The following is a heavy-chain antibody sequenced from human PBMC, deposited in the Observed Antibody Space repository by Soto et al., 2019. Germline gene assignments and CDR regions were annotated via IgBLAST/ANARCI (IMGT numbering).Heavy chain of an antibody. Sequence: QVQLVQSGAEVKKPGSSVKVSCKASGGTFSSYSINWVRQAPGQGLEWMGEISPIFGTANYAQKFQGRVTITADESTSTAYMEASSLRSEDTAVYYCARDGGRHSGGIDYWGQGTLVTVSS. CDR1: GGTFSSYS. CDR2: ISPIFGTA. V-gene: IGHV1-69*01. J-gene: IGHJ4*02. D-gene: IGHD1-26*01. CDR3: ARDGGRHSGGIDY.